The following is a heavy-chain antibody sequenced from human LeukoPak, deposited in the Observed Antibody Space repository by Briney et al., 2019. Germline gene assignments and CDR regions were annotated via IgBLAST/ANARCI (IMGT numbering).Heavy chain of an antibody. D-gene: IGHD3-10*01. CDR2: IYTSGST. V-gene: IGHV4-61*02. J-gene: IGHJ6*03. CDR1: GGSTSSGSYY. Sequence: SETLSLTCTVSGGSTSSGSYYWSWIRQPAGKGLEWLGRIYTSGSTNYNPSLKSRVTISVDTSKNQFSLKLSSVTAADTAVYYCAREPGDYYYYYMDVWGKGTTVTVSS. CDR3: AREPGDYYYYYMDV.